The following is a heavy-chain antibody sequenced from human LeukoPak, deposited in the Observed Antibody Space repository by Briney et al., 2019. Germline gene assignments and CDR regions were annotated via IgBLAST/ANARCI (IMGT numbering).Heavy chain of an antibody. Sequence: PGGSLRLPCAASGFTFSDYSMNWVRQAPGKGLEWVSSISSSSSYIYYADSVKGRFTISRDNAKNSLFLQMNSLRAEDTAVYYCARDTIIVTFGGVGGRAYPDYWGQGTLVTVSS. J-gene: IGHJ4*02. CDR3: ARDTIIVTFGGVGGRAYPDY. D-gene: IGHD3-16*01. CDR1: GFTFSDYS. V-gene: IGHV3-21*01. CDR2: ISSSSSYI.